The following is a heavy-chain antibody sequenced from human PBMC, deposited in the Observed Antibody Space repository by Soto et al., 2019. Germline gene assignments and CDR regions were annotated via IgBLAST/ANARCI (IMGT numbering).Heavy chain of an antibody. V-gene: IGHV4-30-4*01. Sequence: SETLSLTCTVSGGSISSGDYYWSWIRQPPGKGLEWIGYIYYSGSTYYNPSLKSRVTISVDTSKNQFSLKLSSVTAADTAVYYCARDVSAVSLYYFDYWGQGTLVTVSS. CDR2: IYYSGST. CDR3: ARDVSAVSLYYFDY. J-gene: IGHJ4*02. CDR1: GGSISSGDYY. D-gene: IGHD2-8*01.